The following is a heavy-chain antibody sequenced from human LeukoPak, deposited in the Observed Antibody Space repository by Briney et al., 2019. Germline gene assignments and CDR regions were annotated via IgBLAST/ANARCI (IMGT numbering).Heavy chain of an antibody. D-gene: IGHD4-23*01. V-gene: IGHV4-61*02. CDR1: GDSISSGDYY. Sequence: PSETLSLTCTVSGDSISSGDYYWSWIRQPAGKGLEWIGRISSSGSTNYNPSLKSRVTISVDTSKNQFSLKLSSVTAADTAVFYCARQVKIYYYYMDVWGKGTTVTVSS. J-gene: IGHJ6*03. CDR3: ARQVKIYYYYMDV. CDR2: ISSSGST.